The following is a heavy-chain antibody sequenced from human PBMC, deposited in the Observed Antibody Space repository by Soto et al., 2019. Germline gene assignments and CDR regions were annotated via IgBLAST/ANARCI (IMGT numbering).Heavy chain of an antibody. Sequence: VASVKVSCKASGYTFTGYYMHWVRQAPGQGLEWMGWINPNSGGTNYAQKFQGWVTMTRDTSISTAYMELSRLRSDDTAVYYCARGSGYYYGSGSYYNWYYFDYWGQGTLVTVSS. CDR1: GYTFTGYY. D-gene: IGHD3-10*01. V-gene: IGHV1-2*04. CDR3: ARGSGYYYGSGSYYNWYYFDY. J-gene: IGHJ4*02. CDR2: INPNSGGT.